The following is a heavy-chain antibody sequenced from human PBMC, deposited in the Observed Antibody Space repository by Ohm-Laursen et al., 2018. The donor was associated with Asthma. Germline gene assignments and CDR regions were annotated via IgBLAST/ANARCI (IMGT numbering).Heavy chain of an antibody. V-gene: IGHV3-7*01. CDR1: GFTFSRSY. J-gene: IGHJ4*02. CDR3: ARDYDFWSGHDY. D-gene: IGHD3-3*01. Sequence: SLRLSCAASGFTFSRSYMTWVRQAPGKGLESVAKIKSDGSEKYYVDSVKGRFTISRDNAKNSLYLQMNSLRAEDTAVYYCARDYDFWSGHDYWGQGTLVTVSS. CDR2: IKSDGSEK.